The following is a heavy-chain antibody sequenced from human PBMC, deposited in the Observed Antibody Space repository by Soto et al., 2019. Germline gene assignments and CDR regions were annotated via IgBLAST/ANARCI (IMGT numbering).Heavy chain of an antibody. V-gene: IGHV1-18*01. CDR3: ARVQLDFWSRMGRFFDY. CDR1: GYTFTSYG. D-gene: IGHD3-3*01. Sequence: ASVKVSCKASGYTFTSYGISWVRQAPGQGLEWMGWISAYNGNTNYAQKLQGRVTMTTDTSTSTAYMELRSLRSDDTAVYYCARVQLDFWSRMGRFFDYWGQGTLVTVSS. CDR2: ISAYNGNT. J-gene: IGHJ4*02.